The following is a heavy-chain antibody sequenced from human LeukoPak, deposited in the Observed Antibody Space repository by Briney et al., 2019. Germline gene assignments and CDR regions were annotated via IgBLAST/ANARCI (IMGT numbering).Heavy chain of an antibody. D-gene: IGHD1-7*01. J-gene: IGHJ4*02. Sequence: PGGSLRLSCAASGFTFSGSAMHWVRQASGKGLEWVGRIRSKANSYATAYAASVKGRFTISRDDSKNTAYLQMNSLKTEDTAVYYCTRLWLVELPFDYWGQGTLVTVSS. CDR2: IRSKANSYAT. V-gene: IGHV3-73*01. CDR3: TRLWLVELPFDY. CDR1: GFTFSGSA.